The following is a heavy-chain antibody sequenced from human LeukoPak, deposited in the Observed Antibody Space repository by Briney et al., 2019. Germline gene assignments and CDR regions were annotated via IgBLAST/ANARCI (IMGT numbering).Heavy chain of an antibody. CDR1: GFTFDDYG. J-gene: IGHJ6*03. CDR2: INWDGGST. V-gene: IGHV3-20*04. Sequence: GGSLRLSCAASGFTFDDYGMSWVRQAPGKGLEWVSGINWDGGSTAYADSVKGRFTISRDNDKNSLYLQMNSLRAEDTALYYCARSASSYSSSWYAYYYMDVWGKGTTVTVSS. CDR3: ARSASSYSSSWYAYYYMDV. D-gene: IGHD6-13*01.